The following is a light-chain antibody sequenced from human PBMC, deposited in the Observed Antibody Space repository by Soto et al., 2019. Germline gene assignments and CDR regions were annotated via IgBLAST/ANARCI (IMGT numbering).Light chain of an antibody. V-gene: IGKV2-30*01. CDR1: QSLVYRDGNTY. Sequence: DVVMTQSPLSLPVTLGQPASISCRSSQSLVYRDGNTYLNWFQQRPGQSPRRLIYKVSNRDSGVPDRFSGSGSGTDFTLKISRVEAEDLGVYYCMQGTHWPRTFGQGTKLEV. CDR3: MQGTHWPRT. CDR2: KVS. J-gene: IGKJ1*01.